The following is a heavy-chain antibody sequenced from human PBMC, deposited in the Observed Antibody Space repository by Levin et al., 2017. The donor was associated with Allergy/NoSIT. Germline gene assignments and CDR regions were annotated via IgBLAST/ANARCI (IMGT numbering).Heavy chain of an antibody. D-gene: IGHD3-22*01. CDR1: GGTFSSYA. V-gene: IGHV1-69*06. J-gene: IGHJ5*02. CDR2: IIPIFGTA. CDR3: ARDPSPQGYYDSSGYENWFDP. Sequence: SVKVSCKASGGTFSSYAISWVRQAPGQGLEWMGGIIPIFGTANYAQKFQGRVTITADKSTSTAYMELSSLRSEDTAVYYCARDPSPQGYYDSSGYENWFDPWGQGTLVTVSS.